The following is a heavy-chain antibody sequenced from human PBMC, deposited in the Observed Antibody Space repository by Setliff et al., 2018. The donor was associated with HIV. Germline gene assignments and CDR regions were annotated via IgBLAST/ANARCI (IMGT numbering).Heavy chain of an antibody. J-gene: IGHJ4*02. CDR3: ARQMPIPGIAITPVDY. Sequence: SETLSLTCTVSGDSIRGYYWSWIRQPPGKGLEWMGYVFYTGFAAYNPSLKSRLTISVDTSKSQFSLTLTSVTAADTAVYYCARQMPIPGIAITPVDYWGQGALLTVSS. CDR2: VFYTGFA. V-gene: IGHV4-59*08. D-gene: IGHD5-12*01. CDR1: GDSIRGYY.